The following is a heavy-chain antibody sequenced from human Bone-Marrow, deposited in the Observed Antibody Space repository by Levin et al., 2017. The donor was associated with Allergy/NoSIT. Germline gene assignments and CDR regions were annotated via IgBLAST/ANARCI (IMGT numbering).Heavy chain of an antibody. Sequence: GGSLRLSCAASGFTVRNNYMRWVRQAPGKGLEWVSHIYSGGDTDYADSVKGRFTVSRDNSKNTLYLQMNSLRAEDTAVYYCARDRDDWGQGTLVTVSS. V-gene: IGHV3-66*01. D-gene: IGHD5-24*01. CDR3: ARDRDD. CDR1: GFTVRNNY. CDR2: IYSGGDT. J-gene: IGHJ4*02.